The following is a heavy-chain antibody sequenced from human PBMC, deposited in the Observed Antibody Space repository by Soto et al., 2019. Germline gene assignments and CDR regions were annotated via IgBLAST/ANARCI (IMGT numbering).Heavy chain of an antibody. Sequence: GGSLRLSCAASGFTFSSYGMHWVRQAPGKGLEWVAVISYDGSNKYYADSVKGRFTISRDNSKNTLYLQMNSLRAEDTAVYYCAKDGIVGATDYYYGMDVWGQGTTVTVSS. D-gene: IGHD1-26*01. V-gene: IGHV3-30*18. CDR2: ISYDGSNK. CDR3: AKDGIVGATDYYYGMDV. CDR1: GFTFSSYG. J-gene: IGHJ6*02.